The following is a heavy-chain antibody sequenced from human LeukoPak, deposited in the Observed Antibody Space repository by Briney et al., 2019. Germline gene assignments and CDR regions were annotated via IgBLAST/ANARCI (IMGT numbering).Heavy chain of an antibody. J-gene: IGHJ4*02. CDR2: INHSGST. Sequence: SETLSLTCAVYGGSFSGYYWSWIRQPPGKGLEWIGEINHSGSTNYNPSLKSRVTISVDTSKNQFSLKLSSVTAADTAVYYCAKFGLSWLRWGDGYWGQGTLVTVSS. CDR1: GGSFSGYY. CDR3: AKFGLSWLRWGDGY. V-gene: IGHV4-34*01. D-gene: IGHD5-12*01.